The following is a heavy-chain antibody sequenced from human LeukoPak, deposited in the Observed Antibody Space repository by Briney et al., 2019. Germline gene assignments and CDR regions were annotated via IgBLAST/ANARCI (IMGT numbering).Heavy chain of an antibody. J-gene: IGHJ4*02. D-gene: IGHD3-16*02. CDR2: IYPGDSDT. CDR3: ARSEELSLYYFDY. V-gene: IGHV5-51*01. Sequence: GESLKISCKGSGYRFTSYWIGWVRQMPGKGLEWMGIIYPGDSDTRYSPSFQGQVTISADKPISTAYLQWSSLKASDTAMYYCARSEELSLYYFDYWGQGTLVTVSS. CDR1: GYRFTSYW.